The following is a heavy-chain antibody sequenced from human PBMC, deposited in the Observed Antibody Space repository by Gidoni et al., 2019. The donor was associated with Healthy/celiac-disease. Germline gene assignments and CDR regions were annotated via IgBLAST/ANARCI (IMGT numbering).Heavy chain of an antibody. CDR2: IYYSGST. CDR1: GGSISSSSYY. V-gene: IGHV4-39*01. CDR3: ARQPDSGSYYEGSFDI. D-gene: IGHD1-26*01. Sequence: QLQLQESGPGLVKPSETLSLTCTVSGGSISSSSYYWGWIRQPPGKGLEWIGSIYYSGSTYYNPSLKSRVTISVDTSKNQFSLKLSSVTAADTAVYYCARQPDSGSYYEGSFDIWGQGTMVTVSS. J-gene: IGHJ3*02.